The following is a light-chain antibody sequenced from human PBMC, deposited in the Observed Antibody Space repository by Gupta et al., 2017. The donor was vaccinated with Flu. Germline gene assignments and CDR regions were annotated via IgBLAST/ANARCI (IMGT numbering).Light chain of an antibody. CDR3: CSYAGSSTWV. Sequence: SITISCTGTSSDVGIYNLVSWYQQHPGKAPKLMIYEGSKRPSGVSNRFSSSKSGNTTSLTISGLQAEDEADYYCCSYAGSSTWVFGGGTKLTVL. CDR1: SSDVGIYNL. CDR2: EGS. J-gene: IGLJ3*02. V-gene: IGLV2-23*01.